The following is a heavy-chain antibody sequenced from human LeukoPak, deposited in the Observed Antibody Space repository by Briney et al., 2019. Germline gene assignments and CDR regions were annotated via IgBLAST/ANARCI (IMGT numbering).Heavy chain of an antibody. Sequence: GGSLRLSCEGSGFPFGSYVMSWVRQAPGKGLEWIAYINHNAEMIFYPDFVKGRFTISRDNPKKSLYLQMNALRHEDTAIYYCARDHDWAFDLWGQGTLVTVSS. CDR2: INHNAEMI. J-gene: IGHJ4*02. D-gene: IGHD3-9*01. CDR1: GFPFGSYV. CDR3: ARDHDWAFDL. V-gene: IGHV3-48*02.